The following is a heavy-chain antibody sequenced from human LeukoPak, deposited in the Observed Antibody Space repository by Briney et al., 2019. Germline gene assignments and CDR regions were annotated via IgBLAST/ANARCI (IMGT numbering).Heavy chain of an antibody. J-gene: IGHJ3*02. V-gene: IGHV4-59*01. CDR3: ARVYGSGYDFRGAFDI. CDR1: GGSISTYY. CDR2: IYYSGSS. Sequence: SETLSLTCTVSGGSISTYYWSWIRQPPGKGLEGIGYIYYSGSSNYNPSLKSRVTISVDTSKNQFSLKLSSVTAADTAVYYCARVYGSGYDFRGAFDIWGQGTMVPVSS. D-gene: IGHD5-12*01.